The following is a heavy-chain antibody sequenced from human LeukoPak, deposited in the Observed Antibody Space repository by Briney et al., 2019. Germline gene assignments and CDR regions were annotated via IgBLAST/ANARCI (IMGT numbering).Heavy chain of an antibody. D-gene: IGHD3-10*01. CDR3: AVGSITMVRGVIDYYMDV. CDR1: GFTFSSYG. Sequence: PGGSLRLSCAASGFTFSSYGMSWVRQAPGKGLEWVSAISGSGGSTYYADSVKGRFTISRDNSKNTLYLQMNSLRAEDTAVYYCAVGSITMVRGVIDYYMDVWGKGTTVTISS. CDR2: ISGSGGST. J-gene: IGHJ6*03. V-gene: IGHV3-23*01.